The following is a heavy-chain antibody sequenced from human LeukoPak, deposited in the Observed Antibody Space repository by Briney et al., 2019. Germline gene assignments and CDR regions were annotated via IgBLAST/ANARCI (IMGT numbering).Heavy chain of an antibody. J-gene: IGHJ2*01. Sequence: GGSLRLSCAASGFTFSSYSMNWVRQAPGKGLEWVSSISSSSYIYYADSVKGRFTISRDNSKNTLYLQMNSLRAEDTAVYYCAKDASGDPDWYFDLWGRGTLVTVSS. D-gene: IGHD7-27*01. CDR3: AKDASGDPDWYFDL. CDR2: ISSSSYI. CDR1: GFTFSSYS. V-gene: IGHV3-21*01.